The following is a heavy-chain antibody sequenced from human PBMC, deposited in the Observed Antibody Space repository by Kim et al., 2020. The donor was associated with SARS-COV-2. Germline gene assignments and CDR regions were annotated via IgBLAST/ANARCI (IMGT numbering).Heavy chain of an antibody. D-gene: IGHD4-17*01. Sequence: GGSLRLSCAASGFTFDDYTMHWVRQAPGKGLEWVSLISWDGGSTYYADSVKGRFTISTDNSNNSLYLQMNSLRTEDTALYYCAKDMGGDYGLDYWGQGTLVTVSS. CDR2: ISWDGGST. CDR3: AKDMGGDYGLDY. CDR1: GFTFDDYT. V-gene: IGHV3-43*01. J-gene: IGHJ4*02.